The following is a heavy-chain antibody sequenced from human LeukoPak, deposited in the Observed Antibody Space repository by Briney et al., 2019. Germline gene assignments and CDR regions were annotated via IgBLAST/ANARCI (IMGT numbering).Heavy chain of an antibody. Sequence: ASVKVSCKASGYTFTSYYMHWVRQAPGQGLEWMGIINPSGGSTSYAQKFQGRVTMTRDTSTSTVYMELSSLRSEDTAVYYCARDRTVTGDYYYMDVWGKGTTVTVSS. CDR2: INPSGGST. CDR1: GYTFTSYY. V-gene: IGHV1-46*01. CDR3: ARDRTVTGDYYYMDV. D-gene: IGHD4-11*01. J-gene: IGHJ6*03.